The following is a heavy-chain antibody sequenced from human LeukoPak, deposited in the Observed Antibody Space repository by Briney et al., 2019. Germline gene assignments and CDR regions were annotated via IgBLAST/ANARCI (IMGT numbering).Heavy chain of an antibody. CDR2: IKPDGSEG. D-gene: IGHD2-2*01. J-gene: IGHJ4*02. V-gene: IGHV3-7*03. Sequence: PGGSLRLSCAASGFTFSTYYMSWVRQAPGKGLEWVANIKPDGSEGYYVDSVKGRFTISRDNAKNPLYLQMNSLRAEDTAVYYCARYRYCSSANCYGDYWGQGTLVTVSS. CDR1: GFTFSTYY. CDR3: ARYRYCSSANCYGDY.